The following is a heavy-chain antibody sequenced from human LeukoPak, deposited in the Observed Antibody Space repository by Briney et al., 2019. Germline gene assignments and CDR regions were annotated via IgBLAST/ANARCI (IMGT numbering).Heavy chain of an antibody. J-gene: IGHJ4*02. V-gene: IGHV1-69*04. CDR3: ASTLREWLVGIDY. D-gene: IGHD6-19*01. CDR2: IIPILGIA. Sequence: SVKVSCKASGGTFSSYAISWVRQAPGQGLEWMGRIIPILGIANYAQKFQGRVTITADKSTSTAYMELSSLRSEDTAVYYCASTLREWLVGIDYWGQGTLVTVSS. CDR1: GGTFSSYA.